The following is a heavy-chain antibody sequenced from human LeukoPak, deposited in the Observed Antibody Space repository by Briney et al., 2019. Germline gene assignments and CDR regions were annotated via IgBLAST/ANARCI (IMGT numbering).Heavy chain of an antibody. J-gene: IGHJ4*02. CDR1: GFTFSSYS. V-gene: IGHV3-21*03. D-gene: IGHD6-19*01. CDR3: ARDGGGSSGWYAFFDY. Sequence: PGGSLRLSCAASGFTFSSYSMNWVRQAPGKGLEWVSSISSSSSYIYYADSVKGRFTISRDNAKHSLYLQMNSLRAEDTAVYYCARDGGGSSGWYAFFDYWGQGTLVTVSS. CDR2: ISSSSSYI.